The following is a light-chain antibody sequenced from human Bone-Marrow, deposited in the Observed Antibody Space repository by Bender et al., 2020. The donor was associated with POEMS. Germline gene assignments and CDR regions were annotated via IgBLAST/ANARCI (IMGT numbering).Light chain of an antibody. CDR3: WSYAGSDTVV. Sequence: QSALTQPASVSGSPGQSITISCTGASSDVGTYNLVSWYQQHPGEAPKLIIYEVSKRPSGVSSRFSGSKSGNTASLTISGLQAEDEADYYCWSYAGSDTVVFGGGTKLTVL. CDR2: EVS. CDR1: SSDVGTYNL. J-gene: IGLJ2*01. V-gene: IGLV2-23*02.